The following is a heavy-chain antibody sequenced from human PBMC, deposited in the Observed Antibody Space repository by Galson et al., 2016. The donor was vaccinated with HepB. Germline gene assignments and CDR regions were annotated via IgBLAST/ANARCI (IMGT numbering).Heavy chain of an antibody. CDR2: ISYDGTKR. D-gene: IGHD3-10*01. Sequence: SLRLSCAASGLSFRSYGMHWVRQAPGKGLEWVAVISYDGTKRSYGDSVRGRFIISRDNSKNTLYLEMNSPRAEDTAVYYCAKDEYTIGWGPPWFDPWGQGTLVTVSS. CDR3: AKDEYTIGWGPPWFDP. V-gene: IGHV3-30*18. CDR1: GLSFRSYG. J-gene: IGHJ5*02.